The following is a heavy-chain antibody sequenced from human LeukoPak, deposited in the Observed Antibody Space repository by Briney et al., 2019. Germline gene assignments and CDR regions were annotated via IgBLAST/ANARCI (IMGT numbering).Heavy chain of an antibody. Sequence: SETLSLTCAVYGGSFSGYYWSWIRQPPGKGLEWIGEINHSGSTNYNPSLKSRVTISVDTSKNQFSLKLSSVTAADTAVYYCARVKGLGYGYYYYYMDVWGKGTTVTVSS. J-gene: IGHJ6*03. D-gene: IGHD5-18*01. CDR3: ARVKGLGYGYYYYYMDV. CDR2: INHSGST. V-gene: IGHV4-34*01. CDR1: GGSFSGYY.